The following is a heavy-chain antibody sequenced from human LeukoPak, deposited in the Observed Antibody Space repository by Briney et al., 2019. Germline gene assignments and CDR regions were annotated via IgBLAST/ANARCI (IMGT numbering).Heavy chain of an antibody. CDR2: ISYDGSNK. CDR3: AKDRSLYYGDYQFLDGMDV. D-gene: IGHD4-17*01. Sequence: PGGSLRLSCAASGFTFSSYGMHWVRQAPGKGLEWVAVISYDGSNKYYADSVKGRFTISRDNSENTLYLQMNSLRAEDTAVYYCAKDRSLYYGDYQFLDGMDVWGQGTTVTVSS. CDR1: GFTFSSYG. V-gene: IGHV3-30*18. J-gene: IGHJ6*02.